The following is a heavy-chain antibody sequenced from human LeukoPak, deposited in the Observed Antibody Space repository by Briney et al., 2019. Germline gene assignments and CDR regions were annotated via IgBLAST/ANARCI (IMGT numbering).Heavy chain of an antibody. CDR3: ASSRTAASSNWFDP. Sequence: GGSLRLSCAASGFTFSSYTMSWVRQAPGKGLEWVSIITTSDGNTYYADSVKGRFTISRDNSKNTLYLQMNSLRTEDTAVYYCASSRTAASSNWFDPWGQGTLVTVSS. D-gene: IGHD2-2*01. J-gene: IGHJ5*02. CDR2: ITTSDGNT. V-gene: IGHV3-23*01. CDR1: GFTFSSYT.